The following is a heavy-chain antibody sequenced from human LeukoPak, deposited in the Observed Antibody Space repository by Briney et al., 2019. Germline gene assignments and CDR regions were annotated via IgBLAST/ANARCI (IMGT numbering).Heavy chain of an antibody. V-gene: IGHV3-23*01. CDR1: GFKFDNYE. Sequence: GGSLRLSCAASGFKFDNYEMSWVRQAPGKGLEWVSTISGTGDDTYYADSVKGRFTISRDKFKNTVSLEMNSLRGEDTAVYYCAREWSLLRLFDYWGQGTLVTVSS. J-gene: IGHJ4*02. CDR3: AREWSLLRLFDY. D-gene: IGHD3-22*01. CDR2: ISGTGDDT.